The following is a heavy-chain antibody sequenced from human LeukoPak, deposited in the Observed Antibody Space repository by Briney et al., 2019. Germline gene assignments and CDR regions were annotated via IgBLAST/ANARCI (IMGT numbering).Heavy chain of an antibody. J-gene: IGHJ4*02. CDR1: GYTLTDYY. V-gene: IGHV1-2*06. CDR2: INPNSGGT. CDR3: ARVGYYESSGYYEY. Sequence: ASVKVSCTASGYTLTDYYMHWVRQAPGQGLEWMGRINPNSGGTNYAQKVQGRVTMTRDTSISTVYMELSRLRSDDTAVYCCARVGYYESSGYYEYWGQGTLVTVSS. D-gene: IGHD3-22*01.